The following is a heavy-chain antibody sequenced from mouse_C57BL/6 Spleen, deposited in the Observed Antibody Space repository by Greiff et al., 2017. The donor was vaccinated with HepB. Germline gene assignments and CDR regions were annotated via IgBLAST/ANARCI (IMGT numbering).Heavy chain of an antibody. CDR3: ASYSILYAIDY. CDR1: GFTFSSYG. CDR2: ISSGGSYT. D-gene: IGHD2-5*01. Sequence: EVKLMESGGDLVKPGGSLKLSCAASGFTFSSYGMSWVRQTPDKRLEWVATISSGGSYTYYPDSVKGRFTISRDNAKNTLYLPMSSLKSEDTAMYYCASYSILYAIDYWGQGTSVTVSS. J-gene: IGHJ4*01. V-gene: IGHV5-6*01.